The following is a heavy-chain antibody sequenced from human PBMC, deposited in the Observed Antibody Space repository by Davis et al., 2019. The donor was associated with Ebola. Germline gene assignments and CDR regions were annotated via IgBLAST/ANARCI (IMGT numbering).Heavy chain of an antibody. V-gene: IGHV3-7*04. CDR3: ARGSYYYDSSGYPTDY. CDR2: IKHDGSEK. Sequence: GESLKISCAASGFTFSSYEINWVRQAPGKGLEWVANIKHDGSEKYYVDSVKGRFTISRDNAKNSLYLQMNSLRAEDTAVYYCARGSYYYDSSGYPTDYWGQGTLVTVSS. D-gene: IGHD3-22*01. CDR1: GFTFSSYE. J-gene: IGHJ4*02.